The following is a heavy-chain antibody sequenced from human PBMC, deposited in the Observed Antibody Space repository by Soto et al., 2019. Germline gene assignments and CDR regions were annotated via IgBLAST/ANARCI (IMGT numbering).Heavy chain of an antibody. CDR2: ISYDGSNK. V-gene: IGHV3-30-3*01. D-gene: IGHD3-22*01. J-gene: IGHJ4*02. Sequence: QVQLVESGGGVVQPGRSLRLSCAASGFTFSSYAMHWVRQAPGKGLEWVAVISYDGSNKYYADSVKGRFTISRDNSKNTLYMQMNSLRAEDTAVYYCARGGYYDSSGDYYYDYWGQGTLVTVS. CDR1: GFTFSSYA. CDR3: ARGGYYDSSGDYYYDY.